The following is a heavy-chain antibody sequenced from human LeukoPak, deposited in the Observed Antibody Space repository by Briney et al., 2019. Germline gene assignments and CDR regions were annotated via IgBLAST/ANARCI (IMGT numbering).Heavy chain of an antibody. D-gene: IGHD2-8*01. V-gene: IGHV3-7*01. CDR1: GFTFSGYW. CDR3: AREVGLGYCTNGVCPPQSFSYYGMDV. Sequence: PGGSLRLSCAASGFTFSGYWMSWVRQAPGKGLEWVANIKQDGSEKYYVDSVKGRFTISRDNAKNSLYLQMNSLRAEDTAVYYCAREVGLGYCTNGVCPPQSFSYYGMDVWGQGTTVTVSS. J-gene: IGHJ6*02. CDR2: IKQDGSEK.